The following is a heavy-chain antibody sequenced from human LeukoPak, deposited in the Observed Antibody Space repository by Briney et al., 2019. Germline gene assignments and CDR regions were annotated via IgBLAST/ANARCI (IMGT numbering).Heavy chain of an antibody. Sequence: ASVKVSCKTSGYTFTGYYIHWVRQAPGQGLEWLGRIDPNSGGTSYAHNFQGRVTMTRDTSISTAYMDLSSLRSDGTAVYYCARDSRVSGDYWGQGTLVTVSS. CDR3: ARDSRVSGDY. J-gene: IGHJ4*02. CDR1: GYTFTGYY. CDR2: IDPNSGGT. V-gene: IGHV1-2*06. D-gene: IGHD2-2*01.